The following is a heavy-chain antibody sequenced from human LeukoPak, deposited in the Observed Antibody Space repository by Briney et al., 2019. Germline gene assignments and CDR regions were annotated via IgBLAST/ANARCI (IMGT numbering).Heavy chain of an antibody. Sequence: SETLSLTCTVSGGSISSYYWSWIRQPPGKGLEWIGYIYYSGSTNYNPSLKSRVTISVDTSKNQFSLKLSSVTAADTAVYYCVRGRGGDGYWGQGTLVTVSS. CDR2: IYYSGST. J-gene: IGHJ4*02. V-gene: IGHV4-59*01. CDR3: VRGRGGDGY. CDR1: GGSISSYY. D-gene: IGHD2-21*01.